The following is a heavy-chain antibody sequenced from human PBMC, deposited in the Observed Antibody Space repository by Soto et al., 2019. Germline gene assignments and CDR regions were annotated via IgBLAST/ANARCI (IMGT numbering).Heavy chain of an antibody. Sequence: GGSLRLSCTASGFTIGGYAMSWFRQAPGKGLEWVGFIRSKAYGGTTEYAASVKGRFTISRDDSKSIAYLQMNSLKTEDTAVYYCTTTSGVDTAMVTHYYMDVWGKGTTVTVSS. D-gene: IGHD5-18*01. CDR2: IRSKAYGGTT. J-gene: IGHJ6*03. CDR3: TTTSGVDTAMVTHYYMDV. V-gene: IGHV3-49*03. CDR1: GFTIGGYA.